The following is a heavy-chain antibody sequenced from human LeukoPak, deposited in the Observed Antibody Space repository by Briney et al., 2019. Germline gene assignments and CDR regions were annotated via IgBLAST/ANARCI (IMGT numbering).Heavy chain of an antibody. D-gene: IGHD4-17*01. V-gene: IGHV3-30*04. CDR3: ARDYGVAGLFDP. CDR2: ISYDGSNK. CDR1: GFTFSSYA. J-gene: IGHJ5*02. Sequence: GSLRLSCAASGFTFSSYAMHWVRQAPGKGLEWVAVISYDGSNKYYADSVKGRFTISRDNSRNTLYLQMNSLRAEDTAVYYCARDYGVAGLFDPWGQGTLVSVSS.